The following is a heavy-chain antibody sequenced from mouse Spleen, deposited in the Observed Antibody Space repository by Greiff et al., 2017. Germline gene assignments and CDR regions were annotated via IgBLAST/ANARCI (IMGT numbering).Heavy chain of an antibody. J-gene: IGHJ4*01. CDR1: GYTFTSYW. D-gene: IGHD2-1*01. V-gene: IGHV1-69*01. CDR3: ARKGDGNPYYAMDY. Sequence: QVQLQQPGAELVMPGASVKLSCKASGYTFTSYWMHWVKQRPGQGLEWIGEIDPSDSYTNYNQKFKGKATLTVDKSSSTAYMQLSSLTSEDSAVYYCARKGDGNPYYAMDYWGQGTSVTVSS. CDR2: IDPSDSYT.